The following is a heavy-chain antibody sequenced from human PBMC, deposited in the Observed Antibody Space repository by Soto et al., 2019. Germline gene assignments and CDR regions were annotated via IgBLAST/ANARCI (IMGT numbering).Heavy chain of an antibody. V-gene: IGHV1-2*02. Sequence: ASVKVSCKASGYTFTGYYMHGLRQASGQGLERMGWINPNSGGTNYAQKFQGRVTMTRDTSISTAYMELSRLRSDDTAVYCCARDRYDFWSGYYDYWGQGTLVTVSS. CDR2: INPNSGGT. CDR3: ARDRYDFWSGYYDY. D-gene: IGHD3-3*01. CDR1: GYTFTGYY. J-gene: IGHJ4*02.